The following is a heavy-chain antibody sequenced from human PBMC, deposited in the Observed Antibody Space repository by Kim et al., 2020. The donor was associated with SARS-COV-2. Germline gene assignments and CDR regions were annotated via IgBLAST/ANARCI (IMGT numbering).Heavy chain of an antibody. J-gene: IGHJ4*02. CDR1: GGSFSGYY. Sequence: SETLSLTCAVYGGSFSGYYWSWIRQPPGKGLEWIGEINHSGSTNYNPSLKSRVTISVDTSKNQFSLKLSSVTAADTAVHYCARRVIGRPLGYCSGGSCYRHQYYFDYWGQGTLVTVSS. D-gene: IGHD2-15*01. V-gene: IGHV4-34*01. CDR2: INHSGST. CDR3: ARRVIGRPLGYCSGGSCYRHQYYFDY.